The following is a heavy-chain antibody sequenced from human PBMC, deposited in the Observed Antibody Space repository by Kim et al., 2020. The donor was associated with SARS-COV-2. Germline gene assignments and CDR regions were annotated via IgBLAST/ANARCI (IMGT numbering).Heavy chain of an antibody. CDR1: GFTFSSYA. D-gene: IGHD3-3*01. Sequence: GGSLRLSCAASGFTFSSYAMSWVRQAPGKGLEWVSVIYSGGSSTYYADSVKGRFTISRDNSKNTLYLQMNSLRAEDTAVYYCAIDDALRDFWSGYYYRLTYYYGMDVWGQGTTVTVSS. CDR3: AIDDALRDFWSGYYYRLTYYYGMDV. J-gene: IGHJ6*02. V-gene: IGHV3-23*03. CDR2: IYSGGSST.